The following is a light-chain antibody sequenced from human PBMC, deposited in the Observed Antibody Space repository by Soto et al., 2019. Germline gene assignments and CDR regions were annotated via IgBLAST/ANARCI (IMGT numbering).Light chain of an antibody. J-gene: IGKJ1*01. CDR3: QQYNSYSPKT. Sequence: DIQMSQSPSTLSASIGDRVTITCRSSQSISSWLAWYQQKPGKAPKLLIYDASSLESGVPSRFSGSGSGTEFTLTISSLQPDDVATYYCQQYNSYSPKTFGQGTKVDI. CDR1: QSISSW. CDR2: DAS. V-gene: IGKV1-5*01.